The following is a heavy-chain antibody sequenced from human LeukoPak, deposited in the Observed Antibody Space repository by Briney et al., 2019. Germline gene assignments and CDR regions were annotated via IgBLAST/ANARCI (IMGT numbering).Heavy chain of an antibody. V-gene: IGHV4-39*01. D-gene: IGHD2-15*01. CDR3: ARHGFCSGGSCYSWGYYYYMDV. CDR2: IYYRGST. Sequence: PSETLSLTCTVSGGSISSTNYYWGWIRQPPGKGLEWIGSIYYRGSTYYNPSLQSRVTISVDTSKNQFSLKLYSVTAADTAVYYCARHGFCSGGSCYSWGYYYYMDVWGKGTTVTISS. CDR1: GGSISSTNYY. J-gene: IGHJ6*03.